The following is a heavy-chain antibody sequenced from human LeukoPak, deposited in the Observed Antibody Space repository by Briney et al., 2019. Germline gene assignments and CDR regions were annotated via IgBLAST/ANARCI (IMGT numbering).Heavy chain of an antibody. CDR2: IDHSGSI. CDR3: ASTPAVGATTPQYFDY. V-gene: IGHV4-38-2*02. CDR1: GYSISSDYY. J-gene: IGHJ4*02. D-gene: IGHD1-26*01. Sequence: PSETLSLTCTVSGYSISSDYYWGWIRQPPGKGLEWIGSIDHSGSIYYNPSLKSRVTISVDTSKNQFSLKLSSVTAADTAVYYCASTPAVGATTPQYFDYWGQGTLVTVSS.